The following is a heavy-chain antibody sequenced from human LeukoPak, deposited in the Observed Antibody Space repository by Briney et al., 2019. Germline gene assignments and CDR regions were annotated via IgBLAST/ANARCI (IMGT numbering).Heavy chain of an antibody. CDR2: IYSGGST. V-gene: IGHV3-53*01. Sequence: PGGSLRLSCAASGFTVSSNYMSWVRQAPGKGLEWFSVIYSGGSTYYADSVKGRFTISRDNSKNTLYLQMNSLRAEDTAVYYCARAFARSPPRYWGQGTLVTVSS. CDR1: GFTVSSNY. CDR3: ARAFARSPPRY. J-gene: IGHJ4*02.